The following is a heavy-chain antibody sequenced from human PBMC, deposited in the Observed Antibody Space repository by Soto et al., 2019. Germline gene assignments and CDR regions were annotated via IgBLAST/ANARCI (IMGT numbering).Heavy chain of an antibody. D-gene: IGHD6-19*01. V-gene: IGHV3-48*02. CDR1: GFTFSTFS. J-gene: IGHJ4*02. Sequence: EVQLVESGGGSVQPGGSLRLSCAASGFTFSTFSMNWVRQAPGRGLEWISYISGGGRPISYADSVKGRVTISRDNAKNSLYLQMDSVTDEDTAVYYCARDLGWAFDSWGQGTLVTVPS. CDR2: ISGGGRPI. CDR3: ARDLGWAFDS.